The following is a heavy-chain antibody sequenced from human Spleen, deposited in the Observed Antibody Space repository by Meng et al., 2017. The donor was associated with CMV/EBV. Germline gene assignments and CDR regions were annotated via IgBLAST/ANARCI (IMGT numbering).Heavy chain of an antibody. CDR1: GFTFDDYT. D-gene: IGHD2-15*01. Sequence: GESLKISCAASGFTFDDYTMHWVRQAPGKGLEWVSAISGSGGSTYYADSVKGRFTISRDNSKNTLYLQMNSLRAEDTAVYYCAKDQVVVVAATYYYGMDVWGQGTTVTVSS. CDR2: ISGSGGST. J-gene: IGHJ6*02. CDR3: AKDQVVVVAATYYYGMDV. V-gene: IGHV3-23*01.